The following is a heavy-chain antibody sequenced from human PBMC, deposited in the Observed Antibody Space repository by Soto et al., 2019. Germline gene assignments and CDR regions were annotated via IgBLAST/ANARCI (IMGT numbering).Heavy chain of an antibody. D-gene: IGHD4-17*01. CDR1: GYTFTIYW. V-gene: IGHV5-51*01. Sequence: RGESLKISCQVSGYTFTIYWIGWVRQMPGKGLEWMGIIYPSDSDTRYSPSFQGQVTIPADQSINTAYLQWDSLKASDTAIYYCARPANTVADHFDLWGQGTPVTGS. CDR3: ARPANTVADHFDL. J-gene: IGHJ4*02. CDR2: IYPSDSDT.